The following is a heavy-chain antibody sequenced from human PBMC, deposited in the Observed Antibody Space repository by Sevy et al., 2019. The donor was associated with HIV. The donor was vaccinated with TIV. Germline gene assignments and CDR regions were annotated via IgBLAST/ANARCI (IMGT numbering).Heavy chain of an antibody. V-gene: IGHV1-2*02. CDR3: ARQSSWYGYYFDY. D-gene: IGHD6-13*01. CDR1: GYTFTGYY. Sequence: ASLKVSCKASGYTFTGYYMHWVRQAPGQGLEWMGWINPNSGGTNYAQKFQGRVTMTRDTSISTAYMELSRLRSDDTAVYYCARQSSWYGYYFDYWGQGTLVTVSS. J-gene: IGHJ4*02. CDR2: INPNSGGT.